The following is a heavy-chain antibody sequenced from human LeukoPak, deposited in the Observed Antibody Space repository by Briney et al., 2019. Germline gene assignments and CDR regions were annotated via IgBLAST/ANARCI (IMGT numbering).Heavy chain of an antibody. Sequence: PSETLSLTCTVSGGSISSSSYYWGWIRQPPGKGLEWIGSIYYSGSTYYNPSLKSRVTISVDTSKNQFSLTLSSVTAADTAVYYCARHFIVVVPAAIDWFDPWGQGTLVTVSS. CDR2: IYYSGST. V-gene: IGHV4-39*01. CDR1: GGSISSSSYY. D-gene: IGHD2-2*02. CDR3: ARHFIVVVPAAIDWFDP. J-gene: IGHJ5*02.